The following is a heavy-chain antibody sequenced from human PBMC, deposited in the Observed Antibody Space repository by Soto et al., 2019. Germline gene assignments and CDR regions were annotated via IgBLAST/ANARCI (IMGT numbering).Heavy chain of an antibody. CDR1: GGTFSSYA. J-gene: IGHJ6*02. CDR2: IIPIFGTA. CDR3: ARAGDQYYDFWSGPFADYYYGMDV. D-gene: IGHD3-3*01. Sequence: SVKVSCKASGGTFSSYAISWVRQAPGQGLEWMGGIIPIFGTANYAQKFQGRVTITADESTSTAYMELSSLRSEDTAVYYCARAGDQYYDFWSGPFADYYYGMDVWGQGTTVTVSS. V-gene: IGHV1-69*13.